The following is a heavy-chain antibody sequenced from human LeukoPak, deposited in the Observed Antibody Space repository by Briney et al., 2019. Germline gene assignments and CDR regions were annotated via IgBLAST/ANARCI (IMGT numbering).Heavy chain of an antibody. CDR2: ISSSGSTI. CDR3: ARGGDNSSGWSRRYYYYYYMDV. J-gene: IGHJ6*03. Sequence: GGSLRLSCAASGFTFSDHYMDWVRQAPGKGLEWVSYISSSGSTIYYADSVKGRFTISRDNAKNSLYLQMNSLRAEDTAVYYCARGGDNSSGWSRRYYYYYYMDVWGKGTTVTVSS. D-gene: IGHD6-19*01. CDR1: GFTFSDHY. V-gene: IGHV3-11*01.